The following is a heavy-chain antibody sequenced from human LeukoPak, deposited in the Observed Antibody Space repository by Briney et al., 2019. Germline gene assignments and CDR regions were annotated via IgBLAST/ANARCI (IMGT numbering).Heavy chain of an antibody. V-gene: IGHV3-7*03. Sequence: GGSLRLSCVASGFTFSSYWMSWVRQAPGKGLEWVANIKQDGGETYYVDSVKGRFTISRDNAKNSLYLQMNSLRAEDTAFYYCARVQQYDKFDYWGQGTLVTVSS. J-gene: IGHJ4*02. D-gene: IGHD3-22*01. CDR1: GFTFSSYW. CDR3: ARVQQYDKFDY. CDR2: IKQDGGET.